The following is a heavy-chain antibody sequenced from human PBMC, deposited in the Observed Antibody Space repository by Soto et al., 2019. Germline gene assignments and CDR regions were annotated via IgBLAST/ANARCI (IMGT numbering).Heavy chain of an antibody. CDR3: ARNGVSAAADFYD. D-gene: IGHD2-2*01. Sequence: PSETLSLTCTVSGASISSYYWSWIRQPPGKGLEWIANIYYSGNTNYNPSLKSRVTISVDTSRNQFSLKLSSVTAADTAVYYCARNGVSAAADFYDWGKGALVTVSS. V-gene: IGHV4-59*01. CDR1: GASISSYY. J-gene: IGHJ4*02. CDR2: IYYSGNT.